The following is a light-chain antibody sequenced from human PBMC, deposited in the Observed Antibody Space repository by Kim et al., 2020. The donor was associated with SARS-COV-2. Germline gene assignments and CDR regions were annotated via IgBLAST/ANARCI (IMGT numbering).Light chain of an antibody. V-gene: IGKV1-27*01. Sequence: DFQMTQSPSSLSASIGDRVTITCRASQDIGKYLAWYQQRPGKVPDLLIYAASSLQSGVPSRFSGSGSGTDFTLTINSLQPEDAATYYCQRYNSGPPVAFGQGTKLEI. J-gene: IGKJ2*01. CDR3: QRYNSGPPVA. CDR1: QDIGKY. CDR2: AAS.